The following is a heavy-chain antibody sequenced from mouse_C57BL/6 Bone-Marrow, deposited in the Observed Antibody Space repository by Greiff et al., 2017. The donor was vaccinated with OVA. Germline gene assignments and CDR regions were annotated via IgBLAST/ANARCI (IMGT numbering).Heavy chain of an antibody. V-gene: IGHV14-3*01. CDR1: GFNIKNTY. D-gene: IGHD1-1*01. J-gene: IGHJ4*01. CDR2: IDPANDNT. Sequence: EVQLQQSVAELVRPGASVKLSCTASGFNIKNTYMHWVKQRPEQGLEWIGRIDPANDNTKYAPKFQGKATMTADTSSNTAYLQLSSLSSEDTAGYCGARGNFGSSFYAMDYWGQGTSVTVSS. CDR3: ARGNFGSSFYAMDY.